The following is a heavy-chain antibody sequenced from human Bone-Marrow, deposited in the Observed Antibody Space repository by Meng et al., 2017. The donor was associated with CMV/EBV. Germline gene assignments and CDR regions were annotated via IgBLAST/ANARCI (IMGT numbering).Heavy chain of an antibody. V-gene: IGHV4-59*01. CDR3: ARDQGDYYYYGMDV. CDR1: GGSISPYY. CDR2: IYYSGST. J-gene: IGHJ6*02. Sequence: SETLSLTCTVSGGSISPYYWTWIRQPPGKGLEWIGYIYYSGSTNYNPSLKSRVTISVDTSKNQFSLKLSSVTAADTAVYYCARDQGDYYYYGMDVWGQGTTVTVLL.